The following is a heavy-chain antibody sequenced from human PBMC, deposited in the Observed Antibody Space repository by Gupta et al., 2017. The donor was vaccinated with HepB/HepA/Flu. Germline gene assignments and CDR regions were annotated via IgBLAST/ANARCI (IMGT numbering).Heavy chain of an antibody. Sequence: EVQLVESGGGLVQPGGSLRLSCAASGFTFSSYSMNWVRQAPGKGLEWVSYISSSSSTIYYADSVKGRFTISRDNAKNSLYLQMNSRRDEDTAVYYGERESGLQKRYCSRTSCLDAFDIWGQGTMVTVSS. CDR3: ERESGLQKRYCSRTSCLDAFDI. D-gene: IGHD2-2*01. J-gene: IGHJ3*02. CDR2: ISSSSSTI. V-gene: IGHV3-48*02. CDR1: GFTFSSYS.